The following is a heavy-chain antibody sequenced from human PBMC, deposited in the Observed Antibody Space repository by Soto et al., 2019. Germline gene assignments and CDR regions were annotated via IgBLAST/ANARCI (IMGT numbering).Heavy chain of an antibody. J-gene: IGHJ4*02. D-gene: IGHD1-1*01. V-gene: IGHV2-5*08. CDR3: ALCPYRQLWPRALVVY. CDR1: VFSLRNTAMK. CDR2: IFWDDDK. Sequence: SGPTLVNPTQTLTLTCTFSVFSLRNTAMKVSWIRQPPGKALEWLGIIFWDDDKRYRPSLKSRVTITKDTSKNQLVLIMTNMYPVDTPTSSSALCPYRQLWPRALVVYCAQGSQVIVSS.